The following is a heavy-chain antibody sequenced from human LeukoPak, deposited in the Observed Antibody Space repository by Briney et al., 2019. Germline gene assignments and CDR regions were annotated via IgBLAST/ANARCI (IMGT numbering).Heavy chain of an antibody. CDR1: GYTFTGYY. CDR2: MNPNSGNT. Sequence: ASAKVSCKASGYTFTGYYMHWVRQAPGQGLEWMGWMNPNSGNTGYAQKFQGRVTITRNTSISTAYMELSSLRSEDTAVYYCARGPNFWSGYPTGYYYMDVWGKGTTVTVSS. CDR3: ARGPNFWSGYPTGYYYMDV. D-gene: IGHD3-3*01. V-gene: IGHV1-8*03. J-gene: IGHJ6*03.